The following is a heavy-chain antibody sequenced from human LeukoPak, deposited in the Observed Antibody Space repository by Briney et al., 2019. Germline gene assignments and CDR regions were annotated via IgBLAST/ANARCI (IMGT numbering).Heavy chain of an antibody. Sequence: PGGSLRLSCAASGFTFSRYAMNWVRQAPGKGLQWVSYINTDSSDIHYADSAKGRFTISRDNARNTLYLQLSSLRAEDSAVYYCARDTFQPGLIDSWGQGTLVTVSS. J-gene: IGHJ4*02. CDR1: GFTFSRYA. CDR2: INTDSSDI. V-gene: IGHV3-21*05. D-gene: IGHD2-2*01. CDR3: ARDTFQPGLIDS.